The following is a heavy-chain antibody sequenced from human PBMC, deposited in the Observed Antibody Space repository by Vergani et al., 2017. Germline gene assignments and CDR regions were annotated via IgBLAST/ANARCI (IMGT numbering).Heavy chain of an antibody. CDR2: IKSKTEGGTI. Sequence: EVYLVESGGGLVKPGGSLRLSCVAYGFRFSDAWMNWVRKAPGKGLEWLGRIKSKTEGGTIDYAALVNGRFTISRDDSKNRVFLQMSSLKTEDTAVYYCATALYDWNDENYWGQGTLVTVSS. J-gene: IGHJ4*02. CDR3: ATALYDWNDENY. V-gene: IGHV3-15*05. D-gene: IGHD1-1*01. CDR1: GFRFSDAW.